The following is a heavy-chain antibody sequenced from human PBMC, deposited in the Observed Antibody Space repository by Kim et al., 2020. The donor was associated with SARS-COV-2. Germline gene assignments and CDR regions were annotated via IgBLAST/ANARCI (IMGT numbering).Heavy chain of an antibody. CDR3: ARWYLDCGPPTAECY. CDR1: GFTFSSYA. D-gene: IGHD2-21*01. Sequence: GGSLRLSCAASGFTFSSYAMSWVRQAPGKGLEWVSAISGSGGSTYYADSVKGRFTISRDNSKNTLYLQMNSLRAEDTAVYYCARWYLDCGPPTAECYWGQGTLVTVSS. J-gene: IGHJ4*02. V-gene: IGHV3-23*01. CDR2: ISGSGGST.